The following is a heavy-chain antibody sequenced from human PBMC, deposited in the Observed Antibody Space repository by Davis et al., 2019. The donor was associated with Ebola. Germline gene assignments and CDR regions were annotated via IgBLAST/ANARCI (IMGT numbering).Heavy chain of an antibody. J-gene: IGHJ4*02. V-gene: IGHV4-59*12. CDR2: IYYSGST. CDR1: GGSISSYY. Sequence: SETLSLTCTVSGGSISSYYWSWIRQPPGKGLEWIGYIYYSGSTYYNPSLKSRVTISVDRSKNQFSLKLSSVTAADTAVYYCARDSSLGYCSGGSCYRGGFDYWGQGTLVTVSS. D-gene: IGHD2-15*01. CDR3: ARDSSLGYCSGGSCYRGGFDY.